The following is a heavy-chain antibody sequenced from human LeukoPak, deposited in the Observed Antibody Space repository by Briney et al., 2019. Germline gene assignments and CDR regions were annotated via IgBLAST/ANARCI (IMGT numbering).Heavy chain of an antibody. CDR2: IYYNGKA. CDR1: GGSISGYY. D-gene: IGHD3-16*01. V-gene: IGHV4-59*13. J-gene: IGHJ6*02. CDR3: AKFGADYDMYV. Sequence: SETLSLTCTVSGGSISGYYWTWIRQPPGKGLEWIGQIYYNGKADYNPSLESRITISVDTSKNKMSLRLNSVTAADTAIYYCAKFGADYDMYVWGQGVTVAVSS.